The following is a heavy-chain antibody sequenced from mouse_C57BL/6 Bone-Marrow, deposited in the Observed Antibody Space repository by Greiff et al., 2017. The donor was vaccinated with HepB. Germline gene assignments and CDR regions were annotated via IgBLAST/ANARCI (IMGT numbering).Heavy chain of an antibody. J-gene: IGHJ1*03. Sequence: QVTLKVSGPGILQPSQTLSLTCSFSGFSLSTFGMGVGWIRQPSGKGLEWLAHIWWDDDKYYNPALKSRLTISKDTSKNQVFLKIANVDTADTATYSCARISQLIYGYFDVWGTGTTVTVSS. CDR1: GFSLSTFGMG. D-gene: IGHD2-12*01. CDR3: ARISQLIYGYFDV. V-gene: IGHV8-8*01. CDR2: IWWDDDK.